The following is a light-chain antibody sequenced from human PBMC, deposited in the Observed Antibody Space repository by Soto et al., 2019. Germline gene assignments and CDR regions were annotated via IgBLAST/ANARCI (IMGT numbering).Light chain of an antibody. CDR3: CSYAGSIYV. J-gene: IGLJ1*01. Sequence: QSVLTQPASVSGSPGQSITISCTGTNSDVGGLNYVSWYQHHPGNAPKLIIYEVSYRPSGVSDRFSGSKSDNTASLTISGLQAEDEADYYCCSYAGSIYVFGTGTKVTVL. CDR2: EVS. CDR1: NSDVGGLNY. V-gene: IGLV2-14*01.